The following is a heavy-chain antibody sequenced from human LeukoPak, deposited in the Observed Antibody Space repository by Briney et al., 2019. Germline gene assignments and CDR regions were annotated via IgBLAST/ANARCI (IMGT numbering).Heavy chain of an antibody. D-gene: IGHD2-2*01. CDR1: GGSISSYY. J-gene: IGHJ3*02. CDR2: IYTSGSA. CDR3: ARVYCSSTSCYNAGAFDI. Sequence: SETLSLTCTVSGGSISSYYWSWIRQPAGKGLEWIGRIYTSGSANYNPSLKSRVTISVDKSKNQFSLKLGSVTAADTAVYYCARVYCSSTSCYNAGAFDIWGQGTMVTVSS. V-gene: IGHV4-4*07.